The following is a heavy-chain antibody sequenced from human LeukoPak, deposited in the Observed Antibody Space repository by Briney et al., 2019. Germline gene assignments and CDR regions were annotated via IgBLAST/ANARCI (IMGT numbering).Heavy chain of an antibody. J-gene: IGHJ6*04. V-gene: IGHV3-48*03. CDR1: GVTFTTDN. Sequence: VGSLRLSCAASGVTFTTDNMNWVRGAPGKRLEWGSYISSSGSTIYYADSVKGRVNISRDNAKNSLYLQMNSLRAEDTAVYYCAELGITMIGGVWGKGTTVTISS. CDR2: ISSSGSTI. D-gene: IGHD3-10*02. CDR3: AELGITMIGGV.